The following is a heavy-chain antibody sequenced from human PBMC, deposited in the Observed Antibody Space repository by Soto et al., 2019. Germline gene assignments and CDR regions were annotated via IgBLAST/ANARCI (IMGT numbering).Heavy chain of an antibody. CDR2: ISGSDGGT. Sequence: EVQLLESGGGLVQPGGSLRLSCAASGFTFSSYAMNWVRQAPGKGLEWVSVISGSDGGTYYADSVKGRFTISRDNSKNTLNLQMNTLTAEDTAVYYCARRGSSWYFDYWGQGTLVTVSS. J-gene: IGHJ4*02. CDR3: ARRGSSWYFDY. V-gene: IGHV3-23*01. CDR1: GFTFSSYA. D-gene: IGHD6-13*01.